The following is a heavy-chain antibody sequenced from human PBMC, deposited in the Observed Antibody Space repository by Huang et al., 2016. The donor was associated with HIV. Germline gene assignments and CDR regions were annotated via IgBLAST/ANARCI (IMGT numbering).Heavy chain of an antibody. CDR2: IYPCESAT. D-gene: IGHD2-2*01. Sequence: EVQLVQSGAVVKKPGESLKISCKGSGYTFNGYWIGWVRQMPGKGLEWMGIIYPCESATTYSPSFQGQVTIAAEKAISTACLQWSGLKAADTAMYYCARQGVGDFVVEPTGLGAFDIWGQGTMVTVSS. CDR3: ARQGVGDFVVEPTGLGAFDI. CDR1: GYTFNGYW. V-gene: IGHV5-51*01. J-gene: IGHJ3*02.